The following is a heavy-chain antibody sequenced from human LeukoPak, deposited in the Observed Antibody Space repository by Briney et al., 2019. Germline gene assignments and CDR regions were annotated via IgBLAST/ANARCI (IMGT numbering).Heavy chain of an antibody. D-gene: IGHD4/OR15-4a*01. J-gene: IGHJ4*02. CDR2: VSYDGINK. CDR1: GFTFSSYG. CDR3: ARRAGAYSHPYDY. Sequence: PGRSLRLSCAASGFTFSSYGVHWVRQAPGKGLEWVALVSYDGINKYYADSVKGRFTISRDNSKNTLYLQMNSLRAEDTAVYYCARRAGAYSHPYDYWGQGTLVTVSS. V-gene: IGHV3-30*03.